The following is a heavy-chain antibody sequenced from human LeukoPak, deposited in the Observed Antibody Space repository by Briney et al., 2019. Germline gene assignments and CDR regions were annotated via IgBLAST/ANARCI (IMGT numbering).Heavy chain of an antibody. CDR3: AKDDNWLQFED. D-gene: IGHD5-24*01. CDR1: GGSISTSNYY. Sequence: PSETLSLTCTVSGGSISTSNYYWGWIRQPPGKGLEWIGNIFYSGSTYYGPSLMSRLTISLDTSRNQFSLKLNSVTAADTAVYYCAKDDNWLQFEDWGQGILVTVSS. CDR2: IFYSGST. V-gene: IGHV4-39*07. J-gene: IGHJ4*02.